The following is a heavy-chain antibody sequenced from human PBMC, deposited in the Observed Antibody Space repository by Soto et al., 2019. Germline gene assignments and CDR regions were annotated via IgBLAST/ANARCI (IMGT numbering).Heavy chain of an antibody. Sequence: GGSLRLSCAASGFTFSSYAMSWVRQAPGKGLEWVSAISGSGGSTYYADSVKGRFTISRDNSKNTRYLQMNSLRAEDTAVYYCAKGLRLRELRYFDFAYYYMDVWGKGTTVTVSS. J-gene: IGHJ6*03. D-gene: IGHD3-9*01. CDR1: GFTFSSYA. CDR2: ISGSGGST. V-gene: IGHV3-23*01. CDR3: AKGLRLRELRYFDFAYYYMDV.